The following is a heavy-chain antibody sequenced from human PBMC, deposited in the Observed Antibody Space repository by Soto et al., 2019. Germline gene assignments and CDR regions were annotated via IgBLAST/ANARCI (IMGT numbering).Heavy chain of an antibody. CDR2: ISSSSGAT. Sequence: GSLRLSCAASGFALSYYNMKWVRQAPGKGLEWISDISSSSGATYYADSVKGRFTISRDYAKNSLYLQMNNLRVEDTAIYYCVSDSAYSFDYWGQGTPVTVSS. CDR1: GFALSYYN. V-gene: IGHV3-48*01. CDR3: VSDSAYSFDY. D-gene: IGHD2-21*01. J-gene: IGHJ4*02.